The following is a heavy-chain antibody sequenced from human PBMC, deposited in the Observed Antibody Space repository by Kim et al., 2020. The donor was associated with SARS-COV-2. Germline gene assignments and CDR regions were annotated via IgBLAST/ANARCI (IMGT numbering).Heavy chain of an antibody. CDR3: ARDFASSGWYTTGVDV. Sequence: SLKSRVTISVDTSKNQFSLKLSSVTAADTAVYYCARDFASSGWYTTGVDVWGQGTTATVSS. J-gene: IGHJ6*02. V-gene: IGHV4-59*01. D-gene: IGHD6-19*01.